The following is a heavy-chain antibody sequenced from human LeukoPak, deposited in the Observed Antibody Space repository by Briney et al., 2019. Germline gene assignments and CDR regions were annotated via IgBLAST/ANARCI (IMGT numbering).Heavy chain of an antibody. V-gene: IGHV4-34*01. CDR2: INNSGSS. Sequence: SPTLSLTCAVYGASFSGYYWSWIRQPPGKGLEWVGEINNSGSSNYNPSLKSRVPISVDTSKNQSSLKLSSVPAADTAVYYCARVCLRWITMIVVATDAFDIWGQGTLVTVSS. CDR1: GASFSGYY. D-gene: IGHD3-22*01. J-gene: IGHJ3*02. CDR3: ARVCLRWITMIVVATDAFDI.